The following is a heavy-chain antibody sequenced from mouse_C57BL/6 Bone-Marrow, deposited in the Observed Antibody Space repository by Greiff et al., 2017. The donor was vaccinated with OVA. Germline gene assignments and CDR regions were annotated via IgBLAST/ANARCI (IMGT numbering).Heavy chain of an antibody. CDR3: ARKAIYYYGSSLAWFAY. J-gene: IGHJ3*01. D-gene: IGHD1-1*01. Sequence: VKLMESGAELARPGASVKLSCKASGYTFTSYGISWVKQRTGQGLEWIGEIYPRSGNTSYNEKFKGKATLTADKSSSTAYMELRSLTSEDSAVYVCARKAIYYYGSSLAWFAYWGQGTLVTVSA. V-gene: IGHV1-81*01. CDR2: IYPRSGNT. CDR1: GYTFTSYG.